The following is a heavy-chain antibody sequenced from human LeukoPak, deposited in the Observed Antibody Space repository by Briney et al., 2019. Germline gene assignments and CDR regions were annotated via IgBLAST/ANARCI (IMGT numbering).Heavy chain of an antibody. Sequence: SETLSLTCTVSGGSISSSSYYWGWIRQPPGKGLEWIGCIYYSGSTYYNPSLKSRVTISVDTSKNQFSLKLSSVTAADTAVYYCARQYYDILTGSRGPGDYWGQGTLVTVSS. CDR3: ARQYYDILTGSRGPGDY. CDR1: GGSISSSSYY. D-gene: IGHD3-9*01. V-gene: IGHV4-39*01. J-gene: IGHJ4*02. CDR2: IYYSGST.